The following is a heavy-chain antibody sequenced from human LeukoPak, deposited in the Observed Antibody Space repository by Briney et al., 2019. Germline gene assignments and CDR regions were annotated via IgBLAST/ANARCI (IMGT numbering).Heavy chain of an antibody. Sequence: PGGSLRLSCAASGFTFSSYGMHWVRQAPGKGLEWIGSIYYSGSTYYNPSLKSRVTISVDTSKNQFSLKLSSVTAADTAVYYCAKDFVNRFLEWFVSPTDNYYYMDVWGKGTTVTVSS. CDR1: GFTFSSYG. D-gene: IGHD3-3*01. V-gene: IGHV4-39*07. CDR2: IYYSGST. CDR3: AKDFVNRFLEWFVSPTDNYYYMDV. J-gene: IGHJ6*03.